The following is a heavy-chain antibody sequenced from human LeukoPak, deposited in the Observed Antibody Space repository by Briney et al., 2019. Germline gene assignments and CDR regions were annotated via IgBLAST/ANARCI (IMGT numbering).Heavy chain of an antibody. Sequence: PSQTLSLTCTVSGGSFSSGAYYWGWHRQPPGKGLEGIGYIYYSGSTYYNPSLKSRVTISVDTSKNQFSLKLSSVTAADTAVYYCARDSSGYSVFDYWGQGTLVTVSS. CDR1: GGSFSSGAYY. J-gene: IGHJ4*02. D-gene: IGHD3-22*01. V-gene: IGHV4-30-4*01. CDR3: ARDSSGYSVFDY. CDR2: IYYSGST.